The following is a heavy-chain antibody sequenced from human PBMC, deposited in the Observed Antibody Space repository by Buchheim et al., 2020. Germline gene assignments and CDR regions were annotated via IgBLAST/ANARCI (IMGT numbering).Heavy chain of an antibody. CDR1: GGIYNSFA. J-gene: IGHJ6*02. CDR2: IIPLFGTA. Sequence: QVQLVQSGAEVKKPGSSVKVSCKASGGIYNSFAFSWVRQAPGQGLEWMGGIIPLFGTATYAQKFQGKVTITADRSTNTVYMELSSLRSEDTAVYYCARGDAVEQWLVLSDYYYYGMDVWGQGTT. CDR3: ARGDAVEQWLVLSDYYYYGMDV. V-gene: IGHV1-69*06. D-gene: IGHD6-19*01.